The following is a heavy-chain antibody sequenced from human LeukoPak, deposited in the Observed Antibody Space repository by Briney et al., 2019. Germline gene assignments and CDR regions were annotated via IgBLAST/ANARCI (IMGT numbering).Heavy chain of an antibody. CDR1: GGSISNYY. D-gene: IGHD6-19*01. V-gene: IGHV4-59*01. J-gene: IGHJ4*02. CDR3: AVAYSSGWYVTGFDY. CDR2: VSYSGST. Sequence: SETLSLTCTVSGGSISNYYWSWIRQPPGRGLEWIGYVSYSGSTNYNPSLKSRVTISVDTSKNQFSLKLSSVTAADTAVYYCAVAYSSGWYVTGFDYWGQGTLVTVSS.